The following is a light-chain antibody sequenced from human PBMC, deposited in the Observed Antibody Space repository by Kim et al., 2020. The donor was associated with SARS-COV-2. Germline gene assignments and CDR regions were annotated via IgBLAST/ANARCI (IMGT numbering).Light chain of an antibody. Sequence: SPGERATRSCRANQSVTSNSLAWYQQKPGQTPRLLIYGASSRAPGIPDRFSGSGSGTDFSLTISRLEPEDFAVYYCQQYGSSPRFGGGTKVDIK. J-gene: IGKJ4*01. V-gene: IGKV3-20*01. CDR2: GAS. CDR1: QSVTSNS. CDR3: QQYGSSPR.